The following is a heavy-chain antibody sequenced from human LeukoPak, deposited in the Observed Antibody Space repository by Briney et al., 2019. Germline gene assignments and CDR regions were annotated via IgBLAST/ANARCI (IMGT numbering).Heavy chain of an antibody. D-gene: IGHD5-18*01. CDR3: AKGGYGIQLWWAFDI. CDR2: ISYDGSNK. Sequence: PGRSLRLSCAASGFTFSSYDMHWVRQAPGKGLEWVALISYDGSNKYYADSVKGRFTISRDSSKNTLYLQMNSLRPEDTAIYYCAKGGYGIQLWWAFDIWGQGTMVTASS. CDR1: GFTFSSYD. J-gene: IGHJ3*02. V-gene: IGHV3-30*18.